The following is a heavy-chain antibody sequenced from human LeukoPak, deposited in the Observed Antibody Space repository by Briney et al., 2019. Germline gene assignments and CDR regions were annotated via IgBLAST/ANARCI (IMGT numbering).Heavy chain of an antibody. CDR3: ARGGLLWFGNWFDP. Sequence: SETLSLTCTVSGGSISSYYWSWIRQPPGKGLEWIGYIYYSGSTNYNPSLKSRVTISVDTSKNQFSLKLSSVTAADTAVYYCARGGLLWFGNWFDPWGQGTLVTVSS. J-gene: IGHJ5*02. CDR2: IYYSGST. D-gene: IGHD3-10*01. V-gene: IGHV4-59*01. CDR1: GGSISSYY.